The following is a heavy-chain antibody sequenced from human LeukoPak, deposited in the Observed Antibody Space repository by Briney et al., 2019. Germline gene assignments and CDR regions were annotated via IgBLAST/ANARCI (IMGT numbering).Heavy chain of an antibody. D-gene: IGHD4-17*01. J-gene: IGHJ4*02. V-gene: IGHV3-30*02. CDR2: IHYDGNNK. CDR1: GFSFSNSA. CDR3: AARRLTVTTEIDY. Sequence: PGGSRRLSCAASGFSFSNSAMHWVRQAPGKGLDWVAFIHYDGNNKYYADFVKGRFTISRDNSKNTVYLQMNSLRPEDTAVYYCAARRLTVTTEIDYWGQGTLVTVSS.